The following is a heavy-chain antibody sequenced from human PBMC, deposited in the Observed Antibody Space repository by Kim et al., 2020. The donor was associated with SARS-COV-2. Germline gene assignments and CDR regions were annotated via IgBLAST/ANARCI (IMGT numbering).Heavy chain of an antibody. CDR1: GFTFSSYG. Sequence: GGSLRLSCAASGFTFSSYGMSWVRQAPGKGLEWVSVISGTGSGTYYADSVKGRFTVSRDNSRGTLYLQMSSLRADDTAVYYCAKHFGASKQPLEYWGQG. D-gene: IGHD3-10*01. J-gene: IGHJ4*02. CDR3: AKHFGASKQPLEY. CDR2: ISGTGSGT. V-gene: IGHV3-23*01.